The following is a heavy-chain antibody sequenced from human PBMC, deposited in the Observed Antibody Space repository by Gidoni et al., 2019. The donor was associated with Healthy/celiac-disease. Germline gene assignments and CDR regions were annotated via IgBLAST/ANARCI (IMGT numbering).Heavy chain of an antibody. CDR2: IIPIFGKA. Sequence: QVQLVQSGAEVKKPGSSAKVSCKASGGTFSSHATSWVRPAPGHWLEWLGAIIPIFGKANYAQKLQGRVTITANESTSTAYMGLSSLRSEDTAVYYCASGKYCSGGSYYSGYDYVWGSYRYSHYYGMDVWGQGTTVTVSS. J-gene: IGHJ6*02. D-gene: IGHD3-16*02. CDR1: GGTFSSHA. V-gene: IGHV1-69*01. CDR3: ASGKYCSGGSYYSGYDYVWGSYRYSHYYGMDV.